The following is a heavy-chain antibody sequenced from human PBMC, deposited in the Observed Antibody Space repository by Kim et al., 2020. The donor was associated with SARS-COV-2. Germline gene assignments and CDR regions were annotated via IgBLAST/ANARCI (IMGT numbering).Heavy chain of an antibody. CDR3: EREIFIAAAGTSDWFDP. CDR2: IYYSGST. Sequence: SETLSLTCTVSGGSISSGGYYWSWIRQHPGKGLEWIGYIYYSGSTYYNPSLKSRVTISVDTSKNQFSLKLSSVTAADTAVYYCEREIFIAAAGTSDWFDPWGQGTLVTVSS. J-gene: IGHJ5*02. D-gene: IGHD6-13*01. V-gene: IGHV4-31*03. CDR1: GGSISSGGYY.